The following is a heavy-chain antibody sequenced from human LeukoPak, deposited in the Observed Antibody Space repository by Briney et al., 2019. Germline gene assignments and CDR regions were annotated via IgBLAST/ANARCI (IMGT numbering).Heavy chain of an antibody. CDR2: IRSSSSYI. D-gene: IGHD1-26*01. Sequence: PGGSLRLSCTVSGFTVSSNSMNWVRQAPGKGLEWVSSIRSSSSYIYYADSLKGRFTISRDNAKNSLYLQMNSLRAEDTAVYYCAKDRGGSYYYVYWGQGTLVTVSS. CDR1: GFTVSSNS. V-gene: IGHV3-21*04. J-gene: IGHJ4*02. CDR3: AKDRGGSYYYVY.